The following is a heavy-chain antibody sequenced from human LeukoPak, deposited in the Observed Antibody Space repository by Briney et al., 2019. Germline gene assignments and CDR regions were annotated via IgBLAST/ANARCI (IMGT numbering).Heavy chain of an antibody. D-gene: IGHD5-24*01. Sequence: PGGSLRLSCSASAFTFSNYVINWVRQAPGKGLEWVSTVSASGENSYHADSVKGRFSISRDNSKNTVSLQMNSLRAEDTAVYYCSKSGPGTMTFDAFDIWGQGTVVTASS. CDR3: SKSGPGTMTFDAFDI. J-gene: IGHJ3*02. CDR1: AFTFSNYV. V-gene: IGHV3-23*01. CDR2: VSASGENS.